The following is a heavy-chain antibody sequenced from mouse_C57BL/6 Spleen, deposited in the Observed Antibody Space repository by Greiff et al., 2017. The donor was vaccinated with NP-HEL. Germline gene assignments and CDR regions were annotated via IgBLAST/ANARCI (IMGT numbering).Heavy chain of an antibody. Sequence: VQVVESGAELVKPGASVKISCKASGYAFSSYWMNWVKQRPGKGLEWIGQIYPGDGDTNYNGKFKGKATLTADKSSSTAYMQLSSLTSEDSAVYFCARGGDYGNYDYWGQGTTLTVSS. CDR2: IYPGDGDT. CDR3: ARGGDYGNYDY. V-gene: IGHV1-80*01. J-gene: IGHJ2*01. D-gene: IGHD2-1*01. CDR1: GYAFSSYW.